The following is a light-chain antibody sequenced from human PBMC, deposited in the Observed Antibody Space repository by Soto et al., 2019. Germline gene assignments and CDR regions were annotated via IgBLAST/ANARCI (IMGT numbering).Light chain of an antibody. V-gene: IGKV1-5*03. Sequence: DIQMTQSPSTLSASVGDRVTITCRASQSISSWLAWYQQKPGKAPKLLIYKASSLESGVPSRFSGSGSGTEFTITISSLQPDDFATCYCQQYNSYPWTFGQGTKVDIK. CDR3: QQYNSYPWT. CDR1: QSISSW. J-gene: IGKJ1*01. CDR2: KAS.